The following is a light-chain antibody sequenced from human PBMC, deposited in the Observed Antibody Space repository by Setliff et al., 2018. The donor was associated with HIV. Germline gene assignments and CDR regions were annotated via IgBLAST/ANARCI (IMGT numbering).Light chain of an antibody. CDR1: SSDVGGYNY. V-gene: IGLV2-14*01. CDR3: NSYTSSSTLYV. Sequence: LAQPPSVSGSPGQSITISCSGTSSDVGGYNYVSWYQQHPGKAPKLMIYDVSKRPSGVSTRFSGSKSGNTASLTISGLQAEDEADYFCNSYTSSSTLYVFGTGTKVTVL. J-gene: IGLJ1*01. CDR2: DVS.